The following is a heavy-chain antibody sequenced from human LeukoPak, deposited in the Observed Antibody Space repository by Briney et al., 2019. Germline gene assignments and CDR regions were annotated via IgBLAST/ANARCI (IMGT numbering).Heavy chain of an antibody. J-gene: IGHJ4*02. CDR2: ISWNSGSI. V-gene: IGHV3-9*03. CDR3: AKGLSGYYDSSGLHFVY. Sequence: GRSLRLSCAASGFTFDDYAMHWVRQAPGKGLEWVSGISWNSGSIGYADSVKGRFTISRDNAKNSLYLQMNSLKPEDMALYYCAKGLSGYYDSSGLHFVYWGQGTLVTVSS. D-gene: IGHD3-22*01. CDR1: GFTFDDYA.